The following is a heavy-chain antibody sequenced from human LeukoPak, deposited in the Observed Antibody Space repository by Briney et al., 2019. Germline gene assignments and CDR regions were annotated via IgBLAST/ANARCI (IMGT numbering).Heavy chain of an antibody. V-gene: IGHV3-7*01. CDR1: GFTFSSYW. CDR2: IKQDGSEK. Sequence: GGPLRLSCAASGFTFSSYWMSWVRQAPGKGLEWVANIKQDGSEKYYVDSVKGRFTISRDNAKNSLYLQMNSLRAEDTAVYYCARDLLRFLDSDAFDIWGQGTMVTVSS. CDR3: ARDLLRFLDSDAFDI. J-gene: IGHJ3*02. D-gene: IGHD3-3*01.